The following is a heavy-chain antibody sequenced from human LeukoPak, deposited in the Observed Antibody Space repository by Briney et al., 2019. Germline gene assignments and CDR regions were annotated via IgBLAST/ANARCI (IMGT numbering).Heavy chain of an antibody. CDR1: GFSFRHHA. D-gene: IGHD3-16*01. Sequence: GGSLRLSCVASGFSFRHHAMNGVRQAPGKGLEWVSSIFDSGAPTYYADSVKGRFSISRDNSASTFHLEMENLRAEDSATYYCTKAVGGGRDAYDIWGQGTRVIVSS. V-gene: IGHV3-23*01. CDR2: IFDSGAPT. J-gene: IGHJ3*02. CDR3: TKAVGGGRDAYDI.